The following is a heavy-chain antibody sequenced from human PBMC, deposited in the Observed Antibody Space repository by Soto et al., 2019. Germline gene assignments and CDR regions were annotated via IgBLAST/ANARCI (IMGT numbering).Heavy chain of an antibody. Sequence: QVQLVESGGGVVQPGRSLRLSCAASGFTFSSYAMHWVRRAPGKGLEWVAAVSHDGKSGFYADSVSGRFAVSRDNSNNLVYLQMDRLRPEDTALFYCARLDKFNGGWSWGQGTAVTVSS. CDR2: VSHDGKSG. V-gene: IGHV3-30*09. J-gene: IGHJ4*02. D-gene: IGHD6-19*01. CDR3: ARLDKFNGGWS. CDR1: GFTFSSYA.